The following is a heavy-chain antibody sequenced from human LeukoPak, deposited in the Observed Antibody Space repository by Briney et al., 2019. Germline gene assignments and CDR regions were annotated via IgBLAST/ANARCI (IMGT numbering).Heavy chain of an antibody. D-gene: IGHD3-3*01. CDR1: GGTFSSYA. CDR2: IIPILGIA. V-gene: IGHV1-69*04. CDR3: ARDRHYDFENWFDP. J-gene: IGHJ5*02. Sequence: SVKVSCKASGGTFSSYAISWVRQAPGQGLEWMGRIIPILGIANYAQKFQGRVTITADKSTSTAYMELSSLRSEDTAVYYCARDRHYDFENWFDPWGQGTLVTVSS.